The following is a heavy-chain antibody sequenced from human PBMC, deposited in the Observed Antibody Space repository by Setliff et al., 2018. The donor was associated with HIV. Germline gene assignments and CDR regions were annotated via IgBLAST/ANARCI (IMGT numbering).Heavy chain of an antibody. CDR1: GGSISGFY. J-gene: IGHJ6*03. CDR2: IYDSGST. CDR3: ARHFGKTAQDYHHFYYMDV. V-gene: IGHV4-4*07. Sequence: SETLSLTCTVSGGSISGFYWNWIRQSAGKGLQWIGRIYDSGSTKYNPSLKSRVTMSLDTSKNQFSLNLDSVTAADTAVFYCARHFGKTAQDYHHFYYMDVWGTGTTVTVSS. D-gene: IGHD2-15*01.